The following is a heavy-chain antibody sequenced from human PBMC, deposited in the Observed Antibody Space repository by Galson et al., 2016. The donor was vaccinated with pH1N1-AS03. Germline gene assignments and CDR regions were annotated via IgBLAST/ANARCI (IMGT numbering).Heavy chain of an antibody. J-gene: IGHJ4*02. CDR3: ARASPRGFWGGSPNDQ. CDR2: INHRGVT. V-gene: IGHV4-34*01. D-gene: IGHD3-3*01. Sequence: SETLSLTCVVYGGSFSGYYWSRIRQPPGKGLEWIGEINHRGVTNYSPSLKSRLTISVDASENQFSLKLTSVTAADTAIYYCARASPRGFWGGSPNDQWGQGTLVSVSS. CDR1: GGSFSGYY.